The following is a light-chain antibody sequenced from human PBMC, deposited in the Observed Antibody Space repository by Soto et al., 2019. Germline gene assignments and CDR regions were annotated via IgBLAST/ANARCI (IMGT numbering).Light chain of an antibody. Sequence: EIVLTQSPATLSLSPGERATPSCRASQSVRSSLAWYQQRPGQAPRLLIYDTSNRATGIPARFSGSGSGTDFTLTIGSLEPEDFAVYYCQQRSTWPRLTFGGGTKVEIK. CDR2: DTS. CDR1: QSVRSS. J-gene: IGKJ4*01. CDR3: QQRSTWPRLT. V-gene: IGKV3-11*01.